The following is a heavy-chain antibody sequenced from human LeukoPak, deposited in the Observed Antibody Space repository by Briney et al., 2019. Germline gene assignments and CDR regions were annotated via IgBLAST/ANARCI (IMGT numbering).Heavy chain of an antibody. Sequence: GGSLTLSCAASGFTFSSYSMNWVRQAPGKGLEWVSSISSSSSYIYYADSVKGRFTISRDNAKNSLYLQMNSLRAEDTAVYYCAREGYCSGGSCYGGFDYWGQGTLVTVFS. D-gene: IGHD2-15*01. V-gene: IGHV3-21*01. CDR2: ISSSSSYI. J-gene: IGHJ4*02. CDR3: AREGYCSGGSCYGGFDY. CDR1: GFTFSSYS.